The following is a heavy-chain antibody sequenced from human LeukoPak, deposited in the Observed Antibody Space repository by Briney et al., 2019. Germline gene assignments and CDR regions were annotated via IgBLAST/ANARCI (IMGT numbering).Heavy chain of an antibody. CDR2: INPNSGGT. CDR3: ARDRWLVRGLDV. D-gene: IGHD6-19*01. V-gene: IGHV1-2*02. J-gene: IGHJ6*04. CDR1: GYTFTGYY. Sequence: GASVKVSCKASGYTFTGYYMHWVRQAPGQGLEWMGWINPNSGGTNYAQKFQGRVAMTRDTSISTAYMELSRLRSDDTAVYYCARDRWLVRGLDVWGKGTTVTVSS.